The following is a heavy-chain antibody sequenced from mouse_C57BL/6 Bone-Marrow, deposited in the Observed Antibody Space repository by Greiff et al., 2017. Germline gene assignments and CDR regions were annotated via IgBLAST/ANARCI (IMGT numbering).Heavy chain of an antibody. V-gene: IGHV14-4*01. CDR1: GFNIKDDY. J-gene: IGHJ4*01. CDR2: IDPENGDT. CDR3: TTCGYYSYYAMDY. Sequence: EVKLVESGAELVRPGASVKLSCTASGFNIKDDYMHWVKQRPEQGLEWIGWIDPENGDTEYASKFQGKATITADTSSNTAYLQLSSLTSEDTAVYYCTTCGYYSYYAMDYWGQGTSVTVSS. D-gene: IGHD2-3*01.